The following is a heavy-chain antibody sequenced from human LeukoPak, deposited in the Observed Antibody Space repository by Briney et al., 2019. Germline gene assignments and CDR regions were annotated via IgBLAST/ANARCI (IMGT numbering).Heavy chain of an antibody. V-gene: IGHV1-18*01. D-gene: IGHD1-26*01. J-gene: IGHJ6*03. CDR1: RYTFTSYG. CDR2: ISAYNGNT. Sequence: ASVKVSCKASRYTFTSYGISWVRQAPGQRLEWMGWISAYNGNTNYAQKLQGRVTMTTDTSTSTAYMELRSLRSDDTAVYYCASTQLLYYYYYMDVWGKGTTVTVSS. CDR3: ASTQLLYYYYYMDV.